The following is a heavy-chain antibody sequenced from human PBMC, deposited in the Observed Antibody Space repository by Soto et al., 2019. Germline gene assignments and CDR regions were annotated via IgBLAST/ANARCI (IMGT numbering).Heavy chain of an antibody. Sequence: SETLSLTCAVSGGSISSSNWWSWVRQPPGKGLEWIGEIYHSGSTNYNPSLKSRVTISVDKSKNQFSLKLSSVTAADTAVYYCARTFQYCSGGSCYYAMDVWGHGTTVTVSS. J-gene: IGHJ6*02. CDR3: ARTFQYCSGGSCYYAMDV. CDR2: IYHSGST. CDR1: GGSISSSNW. D-gene: IGHD2-15*01. V-gene: IGHV4-4*02.